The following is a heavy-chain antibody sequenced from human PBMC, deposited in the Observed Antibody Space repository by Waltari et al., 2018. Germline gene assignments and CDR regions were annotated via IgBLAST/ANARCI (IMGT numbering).Heavy chain of an antibody. Sequence: QVHLVQSGAEERKPGASVKVSCKASGYRFIDFGISWVRQAPGQGLEWMGWINEKNGNAEYAEKFLGRVPMTRDTSTTTAYMELTSLTSDDTGVYYCAREVRGYSGYDHVTQTSDHWGQGTRVTVSS. V-gene: IGHV1-18*01. CDR1: GYRFIDFG. J-gene: IGHJ4*02. CDR3: AREVRGYSGYDHVTQTSDH. D-gene: IGHD5-12*01. CDR2: INEKNGNA.